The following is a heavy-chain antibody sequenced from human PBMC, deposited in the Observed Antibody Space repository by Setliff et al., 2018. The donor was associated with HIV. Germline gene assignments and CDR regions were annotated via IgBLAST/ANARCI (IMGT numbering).Heavy chain of an antibody. J-gene: IGHJ3*01. CDR1: DYTFTTYW. V-gene: IGHV5-51*01. Sequence: PGESLKISCQAVDYTFTTYWIGWVRQMPGEGLEWMGIIYPEDSNIKYNPSFQNQITISADKSIATAYLQLNNLKASDTATYYCARRDGRSMNAFQIWGPGTMVTVSS. CDR3: ARRDGRSMNAFQI. CDR2: IYPEDSNI. D-gene: IGHD2-21*01.